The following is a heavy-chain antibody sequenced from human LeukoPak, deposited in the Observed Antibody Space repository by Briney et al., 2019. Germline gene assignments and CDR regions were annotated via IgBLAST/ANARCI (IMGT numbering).Heavy chain of an antibody. Sequence: SETLSLTCTVSGGSLSGYYWSWIRQPPGKGLEWIGYIYYSGNTNHNPSLKSRVTISVDTSKYQFYLKLSSVAAADTAVYYCARGGRAVASNWFDPWGQGTLVTVSS. CDR2: IYYSGNT. CDR1: GGSLSGYY. J-gene: IGHJ5*02. V-gene: IGHV4-59*01. D-gene: IGHD6-19*01. CDR3: ARGGRAVASNWFDP.